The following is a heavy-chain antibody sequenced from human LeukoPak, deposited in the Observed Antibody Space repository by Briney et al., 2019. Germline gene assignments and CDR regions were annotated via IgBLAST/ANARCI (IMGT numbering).Heavy chain of an antibody. CDR2: FDPEDGET. CDR1: GYTLTELS. V-gene: IGHV1-24*01. J-gene: IGHJ6*02. D-gene: IGHD3-10*01. Sequence: ASVKVSCKASGYTLTELSMHWVRQAPGKGLEWMGGFDPEDGETIYAQKFQGRVTMTEDTSTDTAYMELSSLRSEDTAVYYCATGGGLMVRNLRYYYGMDVWGQGTTVTVSS. CDR3: ATGGGLMVRNLRYYYGMDV.